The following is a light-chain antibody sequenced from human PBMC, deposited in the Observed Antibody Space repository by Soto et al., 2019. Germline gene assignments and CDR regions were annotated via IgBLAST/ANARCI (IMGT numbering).Light chain of an antibody. J-gene: IGKJ3*01. CDR2: VAS. Sequence: DIQMTQSPSSLSASVGDRVTITCRAGQSISSYLNWYQQKPGKAPNLLISVASSLQSGVPSRFSGSGSGTDFTLTISSLQPEDFATYYCQQSLSIPFTFGPGTTVDIK. CDR1: QSISSY. CDR3: QQSLSIPFT. V-gene: IGKV1-39*01.